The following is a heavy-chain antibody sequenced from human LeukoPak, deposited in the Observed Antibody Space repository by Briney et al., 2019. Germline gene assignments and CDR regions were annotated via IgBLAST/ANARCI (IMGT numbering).Heavy chain of an antibody. CDR2: ISGSGGST. J-gene: IGHJ6*03. CDR3: AKVHDRELLSPYYYMDV. Sequence: PGGSLRLSCAASGFTFSSYAMSWVRQAPGKGLEWVSAISGSGGSTYYADSVKGRFTISRDNSKNTLYLQMNSLRAEDTAVYYCAKVHDRELLSPYYYMDVWGKGTTVTVSS. CDR1: GFTFSSYA. V-gene: IGHV3-23*01. D-gene: IGHD3-10*01.